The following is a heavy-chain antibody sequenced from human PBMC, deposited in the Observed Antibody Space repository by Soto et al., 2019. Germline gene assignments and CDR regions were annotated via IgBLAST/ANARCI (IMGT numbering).Heavy chain of an antibody. V-gene: IGHV1-69*08. Sequence: QVQLVQSGAEVKKPGSSVKVSCKASGGTFSRYSITWVRQAPGHGLEWIGRIIPIFGIPTYAQKFQGRVTCTAGESTSTADRELSSLRSDDTAVYYCAREDRDRETGLVPAAIDGMDVWGQGTTVTVSS. D-gene: IGHD2-2*01. CDR2: IIPIFGIP. CDR1: GGTFSRYS. CDR3: AREDRDRETGLVPAAIDGMDV. J-gene: IGHJ6*02.